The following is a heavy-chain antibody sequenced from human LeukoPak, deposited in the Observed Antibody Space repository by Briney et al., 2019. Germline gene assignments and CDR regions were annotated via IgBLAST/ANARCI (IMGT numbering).Heavy chain of an antibody. J-gene: IGHJ3*02. D-gene: IGHD6-13*01. V-gene: IGHV1-46*01. CDR1: GYTFTDYY. Sequence: ASVKVSCKASGYTFTDYYIHWVRQAPRQGLEWMGIINSSGGGTSYAQNFQGRVTMTRDLSTRTVYVELNSLRSEDTAMYYCARPLRSSSWSIDAFDIWGQGTVVTVSS. CDR2: INSSGGGT. CDR3: ARPLRSSSWSIDAFDI.